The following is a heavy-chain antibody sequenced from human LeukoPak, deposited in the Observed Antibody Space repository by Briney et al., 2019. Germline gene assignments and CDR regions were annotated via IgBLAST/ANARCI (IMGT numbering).Heavy chain of an antibody. V-gene: IGHV3-23*01. CDR2: ISGSGSST. Sequence: GGSLRLSCAASGFTFRSNTMSWVRQAPGRGLEWVSVISGSGSSTYYADSVKGRFTISRDNSKNTLYLQMNSLRAEDTAVYYCATPSYSSSSYYFDYWGQGTLVTVSS. CDR1: GFTFRSNT. D-gene: IGHD6-6*01. CDR3: ATPSYSSSSYYFDY. J-gene: IGHJ4*02.